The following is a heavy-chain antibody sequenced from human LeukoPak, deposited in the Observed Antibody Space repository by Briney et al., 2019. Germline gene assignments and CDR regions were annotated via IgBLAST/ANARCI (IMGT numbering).Heavy chain of an antibody. Sequence: GRSLRLSCAASGFTFDDYAMHWVRQAPGKGLEWVSGISWNSGSIGYADSVKGRFTISRDNAKNSLYLQMNSLRAEDTALYYCAKRVGVAAAGPMGFFDYWGQGTLVTVSS. J-gene: IGHJ4*02. CDR2: ISWNSGSI. CDR3: AKRVGVAAAGPMGFFDY. V-gene: IGHV3-9*01. D-gene: IGHD6-13*01. CDR1: GFTFDDYA.